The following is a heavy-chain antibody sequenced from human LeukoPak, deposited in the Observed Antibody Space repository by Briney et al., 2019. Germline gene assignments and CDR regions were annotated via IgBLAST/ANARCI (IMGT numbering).Heavy chain of an antibody. J-gene: IGHJ5*02. D-gene: IGHD3-10*01. CDR2: MYYTGDT. V-gene: IGHV4-59*12. Sequence: KPSETLSLTCTVSGGSLSNYYWSWIRQPPGKALEWIGYMYYTGDTNYNPSLKSQVTISVDTSKNQFSLKLSSVTAADTAVYYCARGGLGYYGSGSYLREFWFDPWGQGTLVTVSS. CDR1: GGSLSNYY. CDR3: ARGGLGYYGSGSYLREFWFDP.